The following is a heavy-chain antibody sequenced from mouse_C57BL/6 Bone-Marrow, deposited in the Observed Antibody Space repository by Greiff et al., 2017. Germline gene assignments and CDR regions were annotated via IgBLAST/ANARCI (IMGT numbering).Heavy chain of an antibody. CDR2: LSNKANNHAT. Sequence: EVKVVESGGGLVQPGGSMKLSCAASGFTFSDSWMDWVRQSPGKGLEWVAELSNKANNHATYDTETVKGRFTVSRDVSKLSVYLQMISLRAEDTGIYYYTSITTVVDYWGQGTTLTVSS. D-gene: IGHD1-1*01. CDR3: TSITTVVDY. J-gene: IGHJ2*01. CDR1: GFTFSDSW. V-gene: IGHV6-6*01.